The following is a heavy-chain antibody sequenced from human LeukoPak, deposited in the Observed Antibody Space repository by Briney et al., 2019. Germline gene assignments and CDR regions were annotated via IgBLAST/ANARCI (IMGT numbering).Heavy chain of an antibody. V-gene: IGHV4-59*01. CDR2: IYYSGST. D-gene: IGHD3-10*01. Sequence: SETLSLTCTVSGGSISSYYWSWIRQPPGKGLGWIGYIYYSGSTNYNPSLKSRVTISVDTSKNQFSLKLSSVTAADTAVYYCARGGRLNWFDPWGQGTLATVSS. CDR1: GGSISSYY. J-gene: IGHJ5*02. CDR3: ARGGRLNWFDP.